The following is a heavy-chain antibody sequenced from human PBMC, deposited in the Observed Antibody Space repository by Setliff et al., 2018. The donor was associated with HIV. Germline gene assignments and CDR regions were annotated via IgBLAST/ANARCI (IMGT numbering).Heavy chain of an antibody. Sequence: ASVKVSCKASGYTFTGYYMHWVRQAPGQGLEWMGWINPNSGGTNYAQKFQGWVTMTWDTSISTAYMELSRLRSDDTAVYYCARDPSPPSYPYYGMDVWGQGTTVTVSS. CDR2: INPNSGGT. CDR1: GYTFTGYY. CDR3: ARDPSPPSYPYYGMDV. V-gene: IGHV1-2*04. J-gene: IGHJ6*02. D-gene: IGHD1-26*01.